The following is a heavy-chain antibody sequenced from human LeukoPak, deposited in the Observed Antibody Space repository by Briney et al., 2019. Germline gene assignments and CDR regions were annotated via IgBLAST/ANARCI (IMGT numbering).Heavy chain of an antibody. CDR3: ATDRGPNTFDH. CDR2: INLDGSQK. V-gene: IGHV3-7*01. CDR1: GFTFSNSW. J-gene: IGHJ4*02. D-gene: IGHD1/OR15-1a*01. Sequence: PGGSLRLSCAASGFTFSNSWMTWVRQAPGKGLEWVANINLDGSQKYYVDSVNGRFTASRDNGKNSLYLEMNNLRIEDTAVYYCATDRGPNTFDHWGQGTLITASS.